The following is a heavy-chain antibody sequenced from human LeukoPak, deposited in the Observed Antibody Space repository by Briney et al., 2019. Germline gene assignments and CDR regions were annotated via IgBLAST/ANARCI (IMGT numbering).Heavy chain of an antibody. CDR3: AKDLDWILSDPGLDY. CDR1: GFTFSSYA. J-gene: IGHJ4*02. Sequence: GGSLRLSCAASGFTFSSYAMSWVRQAPGKGLEWVSAISGSGGSTYYADPVKGRFTISRDNSKNTLYLQMNSLRAEDTAVYYCAKDLDWILSDPGLDYWGQGTLVTVSS. CDR2: ISGSGGST. D-gene: IGHD3-9*01. V-gene: IGHV3-23*01.